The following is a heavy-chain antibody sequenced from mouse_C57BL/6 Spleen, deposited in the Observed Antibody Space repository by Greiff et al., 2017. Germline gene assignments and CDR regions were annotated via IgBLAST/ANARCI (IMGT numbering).Heavy chain of an antibody. J-gene: IGHJ1*03. V-gene: IGHV1-64*01. CDR2: IHPNSGST. D-gene: IGHD1-1*01. Sequence: QVQLQQPGAELVKPGASVKLSCKASSYTFTSYWMHWVKQRPGQGLEWIGMIHPNSGSTNYNEKFKSKATLTVDKSSSTAYMQLSSLTSEDSAVYSCARGYPLYGSSHDWYFDVWGTGTTVTVSS. CDR3: ARGYPLYGSSHDWYFDV. CDR1: SYTFTSYW.